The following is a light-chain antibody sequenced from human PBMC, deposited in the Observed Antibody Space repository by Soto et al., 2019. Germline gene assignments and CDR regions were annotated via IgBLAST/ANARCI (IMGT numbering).Light chain of an antibody. V-gene: IGLV2-14*01. CDR1: SSDVGGYNY. CDR2: DVS. J-gene: IGLJ1*01. Sequence: HCALTQPASVSGSPLQSITISCTGTSSDVGGYNYVSWYQQHPGKAPKLMIYDVSNRPSGVSNRFSGSKSGNTASLTISGLQAEDEADYYCSSYTSRSTPLYVFGTGTKVTVL. CDR3: SSYTSRSTPLYV.